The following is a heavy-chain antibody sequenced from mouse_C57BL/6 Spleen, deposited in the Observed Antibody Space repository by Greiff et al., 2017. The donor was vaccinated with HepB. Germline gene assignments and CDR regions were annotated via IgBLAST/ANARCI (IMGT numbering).Heavy chain of an antibody. CDR3: ARIEEGTAQAAWAY. CDR1: GFSLSTFGMG. V-gene: IGHV8-8*01. J-gene: IGHJ3*01. CDR2: SWWDDDK. Sequence: VKLMESGPGILQPSQTLSLTCSFSGFSLSTFGMGVGWIRPPSGQGLEWLAHSWWDDDKYYNTALKSRLTISKDTSKNQVFHKIANVDTADTATDYCARIEEGTAQAAWAYWGQGTLVTVSA. D-gene: IGHD3-1*01.